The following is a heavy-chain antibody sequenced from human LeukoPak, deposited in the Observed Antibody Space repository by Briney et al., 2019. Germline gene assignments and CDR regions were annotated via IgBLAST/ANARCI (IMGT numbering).Heavy chain of an antibody. J-gene: IGHJ4*02. CDR3: AKYSGGWYSVGYFDY. CDR2: IRYDGSNK. Sequence: PGGSLRLSCAASGFTFSSYGMHWVRQAPGKGLEWVAFIRYDGSNKYYADSVKGRFTISRDNSKSTLYLQMNSLRAEDTAVYYCAKYSGGWYSVGYFDYWGQGTLVTVSS. V-gene: IGHV3-30*02. CDR1: GFTFSSYG. D-gene: IGHD6-19*01.